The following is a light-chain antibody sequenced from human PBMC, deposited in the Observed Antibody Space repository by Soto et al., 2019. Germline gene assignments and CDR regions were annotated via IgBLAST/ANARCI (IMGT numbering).Light chain of an antibody. CDR2: AVS. J-gene: IGLJ3*02. V-gene: IGLV2-11*01. CDR3: CSYAGSYTWV. Sequence: QSALTQPASVSGSPGQSITISCSGTSSDVGAHNLVSWYQQHPGRAPKLMIYAVSKRPSGVPDRFSGSKSGNTASLTISGLQAEDEADYYCCSYAGSYTWVFGGGTKVTVL. CDR1: SSDVGAHNL.